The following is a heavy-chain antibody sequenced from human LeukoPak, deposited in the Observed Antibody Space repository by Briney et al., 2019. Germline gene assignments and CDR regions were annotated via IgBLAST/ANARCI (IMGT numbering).Heavy chain of an antibody. CDR2: INQDGSET. V-gene: IGHV3-7*04. Sequence: GGSLRLSCAASGLTFSTFWMTWVRQAPGRGLEWVANINQDGSETYYVDSVKGRFTISRDNAKNSLVLQMTSLGAEDTAVYYCARHMYYRYDYWGQGALVTVSS. J-gene: IGHJ4*02. D-gene: IGHD3-10*01. CDR3: ARHMYYRYDY. CDR1: GLTFSTFW.